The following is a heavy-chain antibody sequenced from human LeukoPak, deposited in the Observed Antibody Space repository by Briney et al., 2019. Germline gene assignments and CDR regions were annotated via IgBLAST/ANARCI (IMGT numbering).Heavy chain of an antibody. CDR3: ARDTVTQGGDY. J-gene: IGHJ4*02. V-gene: IGHV4-38-2*02. CDR1: GYSISSGYY. Sequence: SETLSLTCTVSGYSISSGYYWGWIRQPPGKGLEWIGSIYHSGSTYYNPSLKSRVTISVDTSKNQFSLKLTSVAAADTAVYYCARDTVTQGGDYWGQGTLVTVSS. D-gene: IGHD4-11*01. CDR2: IYHSGST.